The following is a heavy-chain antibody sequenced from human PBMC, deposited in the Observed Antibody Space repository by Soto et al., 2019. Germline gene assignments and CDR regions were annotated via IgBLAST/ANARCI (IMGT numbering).Heavy chain of an antibody. CDR3: AREKVVVVAAYNWFDP. D-gene: IGHD2-15*01. V-gene: IGHV4-39*02. Sequence: SETLSLTCTVSGGSISTRSSYWGWIRQPPGKGLEWIGSIYYIGNTYYNPSLKSRVTISIDTSKNRYSLNLNSVTAADTAVFFFAREKVVVVAAYNWFDPWGQGTLVTVSS. J-gene: IGHJ5*02. CDR1: GGSISTRSSY. CDR2: IYYIGNT.